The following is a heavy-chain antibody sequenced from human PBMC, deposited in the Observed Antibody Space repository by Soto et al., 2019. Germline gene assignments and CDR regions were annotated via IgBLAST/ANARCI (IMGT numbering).Heavy chain of an antibody. Sequence: PSETLSLTCAVSGGSISSGGYSWNWIRQPPGKGLEWIGEIYHSGTTYYNPSLKSRVTVSLDTSNNQFSLTLTPVTAADTAVYYGATRVVTATAQFDFWGQGTLVTVAS. CDR3: ATRVVTATAQFDF. V-gene: IGHV4-30-2*01. CDR1: GGSISSGGYS. D-gene: IGHD2-21*02. J-gene: IGHJ4*02. CDR2: IYHSGTT.